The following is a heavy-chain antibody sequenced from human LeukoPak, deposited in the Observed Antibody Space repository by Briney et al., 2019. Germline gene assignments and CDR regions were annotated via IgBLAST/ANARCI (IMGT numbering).Heavy chain of an antibody. CDR2: ISYDGSNE. Sequence: GGSLRLSCAASGFTFSSYAMHWVRQAPGKGLEWVAVISYDGSNEYYADSVKGRFTISRDNSKNTLYLQMNSLRAEDTAVYYCARDYEYCSGGSCSSWFDPWGQGTLVTVSS. CDR3: ARDYEYCSGGSCSSWFDP. J-gene: IGHJ5*02. CDR1: GFTFSSYA. V-gene: IGHV3-30-3*01. D-gene: IGHD2-15*01.